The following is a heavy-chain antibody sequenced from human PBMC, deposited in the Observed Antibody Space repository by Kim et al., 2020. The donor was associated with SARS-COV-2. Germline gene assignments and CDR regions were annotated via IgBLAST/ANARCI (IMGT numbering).Heavy chain of an antibody. CDR3: ARFHDSSAYDY. V-gene: IGHV3-11*01. J-gene: IGHJ4*02. CDR2: ISSSCRTI. CDR1: GFTFSDYY. Sequence: GGSLRLSCAASGFTFSDYYMNWIRQAPGQGLEWVSYISSSCRTIYYADSVKCRFPISRDNSKNSLYLQMNSLRAEDTAVYYCARFHDSSAYDYWGQGTLVTVSS. D-gene: IGHD3-22*01.